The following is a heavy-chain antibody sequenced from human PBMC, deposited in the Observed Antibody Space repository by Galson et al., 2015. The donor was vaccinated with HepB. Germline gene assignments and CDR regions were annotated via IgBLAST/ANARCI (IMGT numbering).Heavy chain of an antibody. CDR3: ARSGGDNRYYYGMDV. V-gene: IGHV1-69*02. CDR1: GGTFSSYT. CDR2: IIPILGIA. Sequence: SVKASCKASGGTFSSYTISWVRQAPGQGLEWMGRIIPILGIANYAQKFQGRVTITADKSTSTAYMELSSLRSEDTAVYYCARSGGDNRYYYGMDVWGQGTTVTVSS. J-gene: IGHJ6*02. D-gene: IGHD4-17*01.